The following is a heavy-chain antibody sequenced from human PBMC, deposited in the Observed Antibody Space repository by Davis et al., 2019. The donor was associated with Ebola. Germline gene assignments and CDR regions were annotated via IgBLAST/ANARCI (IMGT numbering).Heavy chain of an antibody. Sequence: PGGSLRLSCAGSGFTFSDYSMNWVRQAPGQGLEWVSSISTLSSSIYYAASVKGRFTISRDNAENSLYLQMNSLRVEDTAVYYWVRDYYGRKVLDYWGQGNLVTVSS. V-gene: IGHV3-21*01. CDR2: ISTLSSSI. CDR3: VRDYYGRKVLDY. D-gene: IGHD4-23*01. J-gene: IGHJ4*02. CDR1: GFTFSDYS.